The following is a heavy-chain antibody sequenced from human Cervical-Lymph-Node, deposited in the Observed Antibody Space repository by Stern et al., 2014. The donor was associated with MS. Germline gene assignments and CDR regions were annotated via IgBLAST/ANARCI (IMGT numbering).Heavy chain of an antibody. CDR1: GCTFSKFA. CDR3: ALSSETSDRWYSLGYDL. CDR2: ILAGFGTP. J-gene: IGHJ5*02. V-gene: IGHV1-69*01. D-gene: IGHD6-13*01. Sequence: QVQLVESGAEVMKPGCSVKLSCKASGCTFSKFAMSWVRQAPGQGLEWMAGILAGFGTPTSAQQSRGRVAITADVSTSTMYMELSTLRSDDTAVYYCALSSETSDRWYSLGYDLWGQATLVAVS.